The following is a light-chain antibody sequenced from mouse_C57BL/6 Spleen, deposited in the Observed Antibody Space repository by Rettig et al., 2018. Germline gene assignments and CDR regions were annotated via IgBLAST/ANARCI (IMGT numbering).Light chain of an antibody. CDR2: WAS. CDR1: QSLLYSNNQKNY. CDR3: QQYYSYPRT. V-gene: IGKV8-30*01. Sequence: DIVMSQSPSSLAVSVGEKVTMSCKSSQSLLYSNNQKNYLAWYQQKPGQSPKLLIYWASTRESGVPDRFTGSGSGTDFTLTISSVKAEDLAVYYCQQYYSYPRTFG. J-gene: IGKJ1*01.